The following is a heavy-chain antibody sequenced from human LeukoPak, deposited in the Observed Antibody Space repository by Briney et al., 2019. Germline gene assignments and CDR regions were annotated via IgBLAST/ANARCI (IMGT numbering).Heavy chain of an antibody. Sequence: ASVKVSCKASGYTFTSYGISWVRQAPGQGLEWMGWISAYNGNTNYAQKLQGRATMTTDTSTSTAYMELRSLRSDDTAVYYCARDRFRSHYYDSSGYYYSGPRFDYWGQGTLVTVSS. CDR2: ISAYNGNT. V-gene: IGHV1-18*01. CDR1: GYTFTSYG. J-gene: IGHJ4*02. D-gene: IGHD3-22*01. CDR3: ARDRFRSHYYDSSGYYYSGPRFDY.